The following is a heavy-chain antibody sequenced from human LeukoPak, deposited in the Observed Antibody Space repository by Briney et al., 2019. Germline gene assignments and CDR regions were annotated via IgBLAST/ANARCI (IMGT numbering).Heavy chain of an antibody. V-gene: IGHV4-34*01. CDR1: GGSFSGYY. CDR3: ARGQVRRNWFGP. J-gene: IGHJ5*02. CDR2: INHSGST. Sequence: SETLSLTCAVYGGSFSGYYWSWIRQPPGKGLEWIGEINHSGSTNYNPSLKSRVTISVDTSKNQFSLKLSSVTAADTAVYYCARGQVRRNWFGPWGQGTLVTVSS.